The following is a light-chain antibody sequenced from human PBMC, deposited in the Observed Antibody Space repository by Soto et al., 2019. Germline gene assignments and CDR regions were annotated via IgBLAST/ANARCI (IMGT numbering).Light chain of an antibody. CDR3: QQLFMYPPT. CDR1: QSLNRW. Sequence: DIEMSQSPSSLSASVGDRVTITCRASQSLNRWLAWYQQKPGKAPKLLIYGASTLQSGVPSRFGGSGSGTDFTLTVSSLQPEDFATYYCQQLFMYPPTFGPGTKVDI. J-gene: IGKJ3*01. CDR2: GAS. V-gene: IGKV1-5*01.